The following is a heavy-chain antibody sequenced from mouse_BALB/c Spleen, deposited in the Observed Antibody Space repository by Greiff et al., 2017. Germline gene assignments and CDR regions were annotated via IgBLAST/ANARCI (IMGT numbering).Heavy chain of an antibody. CDR3: ARDMFGSTTVAGFAY. CDR2: IRNKANGYTT. Sequence: EVKLVESGGGLVQPGGSLRLSCATSGFTFTDYYMSWVRQPPGKALEWLGFIRNKANGYTTEYSASVKGRFTISRDNSQSILYLQMNTLRAEDSATYYCARDMFGSTTVAGFAYWGRGTLVTVSA. CDR1: GFTFTDYY. D-gene: IGHD1-1*01. V-gene: IGHV7-3*02. J-gene: IGHJ3*01.